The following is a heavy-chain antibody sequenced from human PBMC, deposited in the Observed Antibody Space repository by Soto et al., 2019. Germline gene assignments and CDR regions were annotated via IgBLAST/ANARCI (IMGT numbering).Heavy chain of an antibody. CDR1: GGTFSSYA. J-gene: IGHJ4*02. CDR3: CAAADLRKIDY. D-gene: IGHD6-13*01. CDR2: IIPIFGTA. Sequence: QVQLVQSGAEVKKPGSSVKVSCKASGGTFSSYAISWVRQAPGQGLEWMGGIIPIFGTANYAQKFQGRVTITADESTSTDYMELSSLRSEDTAVYYCCAAADLRKIDYWGQGTLVTVSS. V-gene: IGHV1-69*12.